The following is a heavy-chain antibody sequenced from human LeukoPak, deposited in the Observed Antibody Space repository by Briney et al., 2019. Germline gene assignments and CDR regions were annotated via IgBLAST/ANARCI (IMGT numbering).Heavy chain of an antibody. CDR1: GFPFSSYW. J-gene: IGHJ4*02. CDR3: TRVGYIDEGIDY. V-gene: IGHV3-7*04. Sequence: GGSLRLSCVASGFPFSSYWMTWVRQAPGKGLEWVANIKQVGSKKSYVDSVKGRFTISRDNAKNSLYLQMNSLRAEDTAIYYCTRVGYIDEGIDYWGQGTLVTVSS. CDR2: IKQVGSKK. D-gene: IGHD5-24*01.